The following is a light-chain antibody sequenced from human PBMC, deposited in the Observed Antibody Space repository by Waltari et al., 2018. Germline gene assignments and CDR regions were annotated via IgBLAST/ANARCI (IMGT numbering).Light chain of an antibody. Sequence: QSALTQPASVSGSPGQSITISCSGTFSAVGGSHFVSWYHHRQGKAPKVIIYDVTDRPAGVSNRFSGSKSDDTASLTISGLQPEDEADYYCSSCSYTPRTTVIFGTGTKLTVL. CDR1: FSAVGGSHF. J-gene: IGLJ1*01. CDR3: SSCSYTPRTTVI. CDR2: DVT. V-gene: IGLV2-14*01.